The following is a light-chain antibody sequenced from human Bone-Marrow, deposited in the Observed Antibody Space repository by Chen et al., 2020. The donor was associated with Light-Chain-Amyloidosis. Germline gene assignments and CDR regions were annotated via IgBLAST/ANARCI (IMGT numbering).Light chain of an antibody. CDR3: QSADSSGTYEVI. CDR2: RDT. CDR1: DLPTQY. V-gene: IGLV3-25*03. Sequence: SYALTHPPSVSVSPGQTARLTCSGDDLPTQYAYWYQQNPGQAPVLVIHRDTERPSGISERFSGSSSGTTATLTISGVQAEDEADYHCQSADSSGTYEVIFGGGTKLTVL. J-gene: IGLJ2*01.